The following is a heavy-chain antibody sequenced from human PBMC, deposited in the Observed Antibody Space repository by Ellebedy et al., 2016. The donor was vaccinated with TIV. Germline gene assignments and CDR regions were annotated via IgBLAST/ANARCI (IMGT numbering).Heavy chain of an antibody. J-gene: IGHJ4*02. D-gene: IGHD3-10*02. CDR3: ARDVLAPPSNFDY. V-gene: IGHV1-2*02. CDR2: INPNSGGT. CDR1: GYTFTGYY. Sequence: AASVKVSCKASGYTFTGYYMHWVRQAPGQGLEWMGWINPNSGGTNYAQKFQGRVTMTRDTSISTAYMELSRLRSDDTAVYYCARDVLAPPSNFDYWGQGTLVTVSS.